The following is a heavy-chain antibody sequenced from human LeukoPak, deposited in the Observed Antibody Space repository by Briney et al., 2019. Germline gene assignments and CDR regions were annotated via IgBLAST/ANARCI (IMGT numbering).Heavy chain of an antibody. J-gene: IGHJ4*02. CDR3: ARAFQIYRLESSGYYGGYFDY. V-gene: IGHV1-2*02. D-gene: IGHD3-22*01. CDR1: GYTFTGYY. CDR2: INPNSGGT. Sequence: ASVKVSCKASGYTFTGYYMHWVRQAPGQGLEWMGWINPNSGGTNYAQKFQGRVTMTRDTSISTAYMELSRLRSDDTAVYYCARAFQIYRLESSGYYGGYFDYWGQGTLVTVSS.